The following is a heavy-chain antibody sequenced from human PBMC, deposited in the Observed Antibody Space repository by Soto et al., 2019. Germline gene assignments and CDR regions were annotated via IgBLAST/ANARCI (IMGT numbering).Heavy chain of an antibody. CDR1: GFTFSDHY. J-gene: IGHJ6*02. V-gene: IGHV3-11*06. CDR2: ISSSGSFT. CDR3: ARGRPTYYYYGLDV. D-gene: IGHD3-10*01. Sequence: QVQLVESGGGLVRPGGPLRLSCAASGFTFSDHYMSWIRQVPGKGLEWISYISSSGSFTNYADSVKGRFTISRDNGKKSLYLQMNNLTADDTALYYCARGRPTYYYYGLDVWGQATTVTVS.